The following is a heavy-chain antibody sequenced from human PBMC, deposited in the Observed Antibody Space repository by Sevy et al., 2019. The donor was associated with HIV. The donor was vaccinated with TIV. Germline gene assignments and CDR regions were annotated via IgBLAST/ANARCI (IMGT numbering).Heavy chain of an antibody. CDR2: INPSGGST. CDR1: GYTFNNYY. Sequence: ASVKVSCKASGYTFNNYYMHWVRQAPGQGLEWMGIINPSGGSTSYAQKFQGRVTMTRDTATSIVYMELSSLRSEDTAVYYCARDLTIFGVIPDYWGQGTLVTVSS. D-gene: IGHD3-3*01. V-gene: IGHV1-46*02. J-gene: IGHJ4*02. CDR3: ARDLTIFGVIPDY.